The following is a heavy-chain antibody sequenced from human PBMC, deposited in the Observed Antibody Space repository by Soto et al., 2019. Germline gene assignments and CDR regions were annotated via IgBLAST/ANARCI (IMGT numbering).Heavy chain of an antibody. V-gene: IGHV3-13*01. Sequence: GGSLRLSCAASGFTFSSYDMHWVRQATGKGLEWVSAIGTAGDTYYPGSVKGRFTISRENAKNSLYLQMNSLRAEDTAVYYCARAPGLQFLEWLEGAYGMDVWGQGTTVTVSS. CDR3: ARAPGLQFLEWLEGAYGMDV. J-gene: IGHJ6*02. CDR2: IGTAGDT. D-gene: IGHD3-3*01. CDR1: GFTFSSYD.